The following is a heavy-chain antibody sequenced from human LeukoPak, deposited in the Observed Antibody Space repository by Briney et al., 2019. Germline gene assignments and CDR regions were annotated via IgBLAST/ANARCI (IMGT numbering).Heavy chain of an antibody. Sequence: GESLKISCKASGYSFTSQWIGWVRQMPGKGLEWMGIIYPDDSDTRYSPSFQGQVTISADKSISTAYLQWTSLKASDSAMYYCARHGKYFTGSHHFDSWGQGTLLTVSP. CDR3: ARHGKYFTGSHHFDS. CDR1: GYSFTSQW. D-gene: IGHD3-9*01. CDR2: IYPDDSDT. J-gene: IGHJ4*02. V-gene: IGHV5-51*01.